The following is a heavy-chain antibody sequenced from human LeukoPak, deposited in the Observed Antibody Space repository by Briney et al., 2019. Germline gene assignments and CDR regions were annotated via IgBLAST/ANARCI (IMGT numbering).Heavy chain of an antibody. J-gene: IGHJ4*02. Sequence: RQSRRLSRAAYRLTFSSYSINCDSHAPGDGLEWVSSISSNSSHIYYADSVNGPFTISSDNPKNSLYLHMNSLRAEDTAVYYCARSPGSSSWYNYWGQGTLVTVSS. CDR2: ISSNSSHI. V-gene: IGHV3-21*01. CDR1: RLTFSSYS. D-gene: IGHD6-13*01. CDR3: ARSPGSSSWYNY.